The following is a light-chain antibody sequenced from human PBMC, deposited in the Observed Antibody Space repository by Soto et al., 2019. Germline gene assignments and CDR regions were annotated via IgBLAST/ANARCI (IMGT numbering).Light chain of an antibody. V-gene: IGKV3-20*01. J-gene: IGKJ3*01. CDR3: QQYGSSPPVT. Sequence: EIVLTQSPGTLSLSPGERATLSCRASQSASSSNLAWYQQKPGQAPRLLIYGASSMATAIPDRFSGSGSGTDFTLTISRLEPEDFAVYYCQQYGSSPPVTFGPGTKVDIK. CDR2: GAS. CDR1: QSASSSN.